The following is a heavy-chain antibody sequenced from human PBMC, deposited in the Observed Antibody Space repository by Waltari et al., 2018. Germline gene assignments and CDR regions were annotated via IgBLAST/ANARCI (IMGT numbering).Heavy chain of an antibody. CDR2: IGSGSNYI. CDR3: ARETDQAFDI. CDR1: GFTFSIYS. J-gene: IGHJ3*02. Sequence: EVQLVESGGGLVKPGGSLRLSCAASGFTFSIYSMNWVRQDPWKGLEWVSSIGSGSNYIYYADSLKGRFTISRDNAKNSLYLQVKSLRADDTAVYYCARETDQAFDIWGQGTMVTVSS. D-gene: IGHD2-2*01. V-gene: IGHV3-21*01.